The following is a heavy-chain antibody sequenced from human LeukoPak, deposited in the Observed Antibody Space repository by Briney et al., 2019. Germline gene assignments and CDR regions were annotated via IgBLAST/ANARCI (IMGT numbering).Heavy chain of an antibody. D-gene: IGHD2-15*01. CDR3: ARRVYWSGGRCGGFER. J-gene: IGHJ1*01. CDR2: ISGSGGST. CDR1: GFTFSSYA. V-gene: IGHV3-23*01. Sequence: PGGSLRLSCAASGFTFSSYAMSWVRQAPGKGLEWVSAISGSGGSTYYADSVKGRFTISRDNSKNTLYLQMNSLRAEDTAVYYCARRVYWSGGRCGGFERWGQGTLVTVCS.